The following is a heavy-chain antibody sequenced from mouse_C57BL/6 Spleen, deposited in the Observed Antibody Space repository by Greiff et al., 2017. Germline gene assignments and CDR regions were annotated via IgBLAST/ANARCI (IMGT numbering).Heavy chain of an antibody. Sequence: QVQLQQSGAELVKPGASVKMSCKASGYTFTSYWITWVKQRPGQGLEWIGDIYPGSGSTNYNEKFKSKATLTVDTSSSTAYMQLSSLTSEDAAVYYCARSPIYQRGDYWGQGTTLTVSS. CDR2: IYPGSGST. D-gene: IGHD2-1*01. CDR1: GYTFTSYW. V-gene: IGHV1-55*01. CDR3: ARSPIYQRGDY. J-gene: IGHJ2*01.